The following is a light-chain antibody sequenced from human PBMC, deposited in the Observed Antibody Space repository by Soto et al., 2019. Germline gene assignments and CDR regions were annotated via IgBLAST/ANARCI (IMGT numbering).Light chain of an antibody. CDR3: SLYTSSSSVV. Sequence: QSALTQPPSVSGSPGQSVTISCTGTSSDVGSYNRVSWYQQPPGTAPKLMIYEVSNRPSGVPDRFSCSKSGNTASLTISGLQAEDEADYYCSLYTSSSSVVSGGGTKLTVL. J-gene: IGLJ2*01. CDR2: EVS. CDR1: SSDVGSYNR. V-gene: IGLV2-18*01.